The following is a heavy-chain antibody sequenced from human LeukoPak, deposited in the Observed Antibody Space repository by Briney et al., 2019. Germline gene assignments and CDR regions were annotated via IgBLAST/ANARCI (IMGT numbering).Heavy chain of an antibody. Sequence: SETLSLTCTVSGGSISSYYWSWIRQPPGKELEWIAYIYYSGSTNYNPSLKSRVTISVDTSKNQFSLKLSSVTAADTAVYYCARLSYEVVTSLDAFDIWGQGTMVTVSS. CDR3: ARLSYEVVTSLDAFDI. CDR2: IYYSGST. V-gene: IGHV4-59*01. J-gene: IGHJ3*02. D-gene: IGHD3-22*01. CDR1: GGSISSYY.